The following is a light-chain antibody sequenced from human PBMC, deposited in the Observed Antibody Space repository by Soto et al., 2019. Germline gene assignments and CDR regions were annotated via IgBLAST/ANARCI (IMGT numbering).Light chain of an antibody. CDR3: QQNQSFPLT. CDR1: QNINSY. J-gene: IGKJ4*01. V-gene: IGKV1-39*01. Sequence: DIQMTQSPSSLSASVGDRVTITCRASQNINSYLNWYQQKPGKSPRLLIYSASNLQTGVPSGFSGSGSGTDFTLTISSLQTEDFATYYCQQNQSFPLTFGGGTKVEI. CDR2: SAS.